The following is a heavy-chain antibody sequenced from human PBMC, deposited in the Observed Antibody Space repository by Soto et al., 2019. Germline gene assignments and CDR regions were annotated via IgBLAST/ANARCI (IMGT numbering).Heavy chain of an antibody. V-gene: IGHV3-30-3*01. CDR3: ARDGANLPAEQTGRFDY. CDR2: ISYDGSNK. J-gene: IGHJ4*02. CDR1: GFTFSSYA. Sequence: QVQLVESGGGVVQPGRSLRLSCAASGFTFSSYAMHWVRQAPGKGLEWVAVISYDGSNKYYADSVKGRFTISRDNSKNTLYRQMNSLRAEDTAVYYCARDGANLPAEQTGRFDYWGQGTLVTVSS. D-gene: IGHD1-1*01.